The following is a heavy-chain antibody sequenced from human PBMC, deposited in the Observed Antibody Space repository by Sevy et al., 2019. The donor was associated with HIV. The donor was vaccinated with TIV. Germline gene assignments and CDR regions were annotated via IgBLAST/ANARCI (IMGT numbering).Heavy chain of an antibody. CDR3: AKTIFGVAQVFDM. D-gene: IGHD3-3*01. J-gene: IGHJ3*02. CDR1: GFTFRSYW. CDR2: IKLDGSEK. Sequence: GGSLRLSCVASGFTFRSYWMSWVRQAPGKGLEWVANIKLDGSEKYYVDSVKGRFTISRDNAKNSLFLQMNSLGAEDTSVYYCAKTIFGVAQVFDMWGQGTMVTVSS. V-gene: IGHV3-7*03.